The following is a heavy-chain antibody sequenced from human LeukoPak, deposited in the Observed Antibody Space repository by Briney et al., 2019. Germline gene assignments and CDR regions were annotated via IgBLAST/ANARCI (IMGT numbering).Heavy chain of an antibody. CDR3: ARDRPTGRSRGVVVQ. V-gene: IGHV3-21*01. CDR1: GFTFETYA. J-gene: IGHJ4*02. CDR2: ISSGGTYI. D-gene: IGHD2-15*01. Sequence: GGSLRLSCAASGFTFETYAMTWVRQAPGKGLEWVSSISSGGTYIYYAESLRGRSTISRDNTKNFLYLQLSTLRVEDTAVYYCARDRPTGRSRGVVVQWGRGTLVTVCS.